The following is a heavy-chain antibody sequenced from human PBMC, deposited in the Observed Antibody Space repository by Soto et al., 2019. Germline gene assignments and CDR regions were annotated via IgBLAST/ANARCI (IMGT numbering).Heavy chain of an antibody. J-gene: IGHJ6*02. CDR3: AREYYGSGSYYKPHYYYGMDV. CDR2: INPNSGGT. D-gene: IGHD3-10*01. Sequence: ASVKVSCKASGYTFTGYYMHWVRQAPGQGLEWMGWINPNSGGTNYAQKFQGWVTMTRDTSISTAYMELSRLRSDDTAVYYCAREYYGSGSYYKPHYYYGMDVWGQGTTVTVSS. CDR1: GYTFTGYY. V-gene: IGHV1-2*04.